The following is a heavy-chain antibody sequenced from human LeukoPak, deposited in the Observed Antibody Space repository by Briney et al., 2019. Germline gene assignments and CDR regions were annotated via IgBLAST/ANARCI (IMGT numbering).Heavy chain of an antibody. CDR1: GGTFSSYA. CDR2: IIPIFGTA. Sequence: ASVKVSCKASGGTFSSYAISWVRQAPGQGLEWMGGIIPIFGTANYAQKFQGRVTITADESTSTAYMELSSLRSEDTAVYYCARGGRVPAAISWFDPWGQGTLVTVSS. J-gene: IGHJ5*02. D-gene: IGHD2-2*01. V-gene: IGHV1-69*13. CDR3: ARGGRVPAAISWFDP.